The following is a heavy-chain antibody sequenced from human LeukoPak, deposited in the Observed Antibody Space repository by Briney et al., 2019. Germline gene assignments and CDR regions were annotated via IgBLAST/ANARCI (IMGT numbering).Heavy chain of an antibody. CDR2: ISYDGSNK. D-gene: IGHD6-13*01. CDR1: GFTFSSYG. CDR3: ARDCWGNIAAPCY. V-gene: IGHV3-30*03. J-gene: IGHJ4*02. Sequence: GGSLRLSCAASGFTFSSYGMHWVRQAPGKGLEWVAVISYDGSNKYYADSVKGRFTISRDNSKNTLYLQMNSLRAEDTAVYYCARDCWGNIAAPCYWGQGTLVTVSS.